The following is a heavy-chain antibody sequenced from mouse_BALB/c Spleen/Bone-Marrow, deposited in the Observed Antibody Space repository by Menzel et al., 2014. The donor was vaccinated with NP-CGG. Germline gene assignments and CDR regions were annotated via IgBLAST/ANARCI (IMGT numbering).Heavy chain of an antibody. CDR1: GYTFTSYW. Sequence: VQLKESGTVLARPGASVKMSCKASGYTFTSYWMHWVKQRPGQGLEWIGTIYPGNSDTTYNQKFKGKAKLTAVTSTSTAYMELSSLTKEDSAVYYCTTLARNYFDYWGQGTTLTVSS. V-gene: IGHV1-5*01. CDR2: IYPGNSDT. CDR3: TTLARNYFDY. D-gene: IGHD3-1*01. J-gene: IGHJ2*01.